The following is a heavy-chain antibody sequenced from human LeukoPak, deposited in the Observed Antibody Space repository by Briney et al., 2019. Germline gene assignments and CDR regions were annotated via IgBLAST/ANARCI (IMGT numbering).Heavy chain of an antibody. CDR3: SREASCDSTSCPQDY. J-gene: IGHJ4*02. CDR2: INADTGVT. D-gene: IGHD2-2*01. CDR1: GYTFSGHF. V-gene: IGHV1-2*02. Sequence: GSVSVSCTASGYTFSGHFIFWVRQAPGQGLELMAWINADTGVTNYAQTLQGRVTVERDTAISRAYLDISRLTSDDTALYYCSREASCDSTSCPQDYWGQGTLVTVSS.